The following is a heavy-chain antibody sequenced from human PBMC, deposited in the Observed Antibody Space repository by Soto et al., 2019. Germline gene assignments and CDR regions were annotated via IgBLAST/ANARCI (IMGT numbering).Heavy chain of an antibody. CDR2: IKQDGSEK. CDR3: ARVGLGRKRGYGMDV. CDR1: GFTFSSYW. D-gene: IGHD3-10*01. Sequence: EVQLVESGGGLVQPGGSLRLSCAASGFTFSSYWMSWVRQAPGKGLEWVANIKQDGSEKYYVDSVKGRFTISRDNAKNSLYLQMNSLRAEDTAVYYCARVGLGRKRGYGMDVWGQGTTVTVSS. V-gene: IGHV3-7*01. J-gene: IGHJ6*02.